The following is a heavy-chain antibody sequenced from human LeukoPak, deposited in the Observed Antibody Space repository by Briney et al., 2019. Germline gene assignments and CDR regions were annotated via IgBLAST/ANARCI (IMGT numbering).Heavy chain of an antibody. Sequence: GESLRLSCAASGFTFSNAWMSWVRQAPGKGLEWIGRFKSKTDGGTTDYAAPVKGRFTISRDDSRNTLYLQMNSLKTEDTAMYYCTTEGYSSSWYGIFDYWGQGTLVTVSS. CDR3: TTEGYSSSWYGIFDY. CDR2: FKSKTDGGTT. D-gene: IGHD6-13*01. CDR1: GFTFSNAW. J-gene: IGHJ4*02. V-gene: IGHV3-15*01.